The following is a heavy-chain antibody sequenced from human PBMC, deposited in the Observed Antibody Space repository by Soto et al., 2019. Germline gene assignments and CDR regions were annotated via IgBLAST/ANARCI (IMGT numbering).Heavy chain of an antibody. V-gene: IGHV3-23*01. Sequence: GWSLRLSCAASGFTFSSYAMSWVRQAPGKGLEWVSAISGSGGSTYYADSVKGRFTISRDNSKNTLYLQMNSLRAEDTAVYYCAKKTSPYYYYYYMDVWGKGTTVTVSS. CDR3: AKKTSPYYYYYYMDV. CDR2: ISGSGGST. CDR1: GFTFSSYA. J-gene: IGHJ6*03.